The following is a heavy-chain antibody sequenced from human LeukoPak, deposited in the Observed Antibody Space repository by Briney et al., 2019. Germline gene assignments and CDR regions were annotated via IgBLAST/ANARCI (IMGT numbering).Heavy chain of an antibody. CDR2: ISGIGSV. CDR1: GFSPSTFN. J-gene: IGHJ5*01. Sequence: GGSLRLSCAASGFSPSTFNMNWVRQAPGKGLEWVSCISGIGSVYYAASVRGRFTISRDNAGDSLFLQLNSLRTEDTAVYFCARDLPGSSWYALDSWGQGTLVTVSS. D-gene: IGHD6-13*01. V-gene: IGHV3-69-1*01. CDR3: ARDLPGSSWYALDS.